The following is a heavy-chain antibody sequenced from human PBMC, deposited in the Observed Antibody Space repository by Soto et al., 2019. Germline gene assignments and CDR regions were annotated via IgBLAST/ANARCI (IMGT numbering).Heavy chain of an antibody. V-gene: IGHV4-4*02. Sequence: QVQLQESGPGLVKPSGTLSLTCAVSGGSISSSNWWSWVRQPPGKGLEWIGEIYHSGSTNYNPSLYSRVPLSVATSKSQSSLKLISVTAAGTALYYCAQVSGSYYYGMDVWGQGTTVTVSS. D-gene: IGHD1-26*01. J-gene: IGHJ6*02. CDR1: GGSISSSNW. CDR3: AQVSGSYYYGMDV. CDR2: IYHSGST.